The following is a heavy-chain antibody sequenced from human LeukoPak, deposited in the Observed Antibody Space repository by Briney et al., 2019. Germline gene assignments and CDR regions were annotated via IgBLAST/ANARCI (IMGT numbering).Heavy chain of an antibody. CDR1: GGSFSGYY. CDR2: ISGSGGST. CDR3: AKAGRITMVRGVIDYFDY. V-gene: IGHV3-23*01. Sequence: ETLSLTCAVYGGSFSGYYWSWIRQPPGKGLEWVSAISGSGGSTYYADSVKGRFAISRDNSKNTLYLQMNSLRAEDTAVYYCAKAGRITMVRGVIDYFDYWGQGTLVTVSS. J-gene: IGHJ4*02. D-gene: IGHD3-10*01.